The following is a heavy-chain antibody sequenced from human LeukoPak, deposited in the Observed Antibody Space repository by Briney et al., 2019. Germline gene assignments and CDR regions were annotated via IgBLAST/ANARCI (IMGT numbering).Heavy chain of an antibody. CDR1: GYTFTGYY. D-gene: IGHD2-2*01. Sequence: ASVKVSCKASGYTFTGYYMRWVRQAPGQGLEWMGWINPNSGGTNYAQKFQGRVTMTRDTSISTAYLELSRLRPDDTAVYYCARGKGCSSTSCYPQSGAFGIWGQGTMVTVSS. CDR2: INPNSGGT. CDR3: ARGKGCSSTSCYPQSGAFGI. V-gene: IGHV1-2*02. J-gene: IGHJ3*02.